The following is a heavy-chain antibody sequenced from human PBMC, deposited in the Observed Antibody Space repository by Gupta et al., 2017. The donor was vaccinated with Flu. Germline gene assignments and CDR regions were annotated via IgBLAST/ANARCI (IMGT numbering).Heavy chain of an antibody. CDR3: AKDIATTVTTPADYYYGMDV. CDR1: GFTFDDYA. CDR2: ISWNSGSI. D-gene: IGHD4-11*01. J-gene: IGHJ6*02. V-gene: IGHV3-9*01. Sequence: EVQLVESGGGLVQPGRSLRLSCAASGFTFDDYAMHWVRQAPGKGLEWVSGISWNSGSIGYADSVKGRFTIARDNAKNSLYLQRNSLRAEETALYYCAKDIATTVTTPADYYYGMDVWGQGTTVTVSS.